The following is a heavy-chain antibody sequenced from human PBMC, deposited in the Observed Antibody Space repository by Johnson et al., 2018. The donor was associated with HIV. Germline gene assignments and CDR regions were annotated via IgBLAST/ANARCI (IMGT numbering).Heavy chain of an antibody. D-gene: IGHD1-1*01. CDR3: ARGMGLQLGNALDI. J-gene: IGHJ3*02. V-gene: IGHV3-23*04. Sequence: VQLVESGGGLVQPGGSLRLSCAASGFSFSSYAMSWVRQAPGKGLQWVSAISGSGGSTYYAESVKGRFTISRDNSKHTLYLQMNSLGTDDTAVYYCARGMGLQLGNALDIWGQGTMVTVSS. CDR2: ISGSGGST. CDR1: GFSFSSYA.